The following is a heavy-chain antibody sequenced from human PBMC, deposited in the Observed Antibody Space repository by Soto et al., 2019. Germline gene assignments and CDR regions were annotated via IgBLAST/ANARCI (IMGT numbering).Heavy chain of an antibody. CDR2: ISWDGGST. J-gene: IGHJ4*02. Sequence: GGSLRLSCAASGFTFDDYTMHWVRQAPGKGLEWVSLISWDGGSTYYADSVKGRFTISRDNSKNSLYLQMNSLRTEDTALYYCAKDSALYDFWSGYYSFYFDYWGQGTLVTVSS. CDR1: GFTFDDYT. CDR3: AKDSALYDFWSGYYSFYFDY. D-gene: IGHD3-3*01. V-gene: IGHV3-43*01.